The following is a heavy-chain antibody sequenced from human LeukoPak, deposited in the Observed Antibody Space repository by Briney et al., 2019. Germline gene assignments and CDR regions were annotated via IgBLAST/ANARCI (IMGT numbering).Heavy chain of an antibody. CDR1: GGTFSSYA. V-gene: IGHV1-18*01. D-gene: IGHD4-17*01. Sequence: ASVKVSCKASGGTFSSYAISWVRQAPGQGLEWMGWISAYNGNTNYAQKLQGRVTMTTDTSTSTAYMELRSLRSDDTAVYYCARDPSLDYGDYVDYWGQGTLVTVSS. CDR3: ARDPSLDYGDYVDY. CDR2: ISAYNGNT. J-gene: IGHJ4*02.